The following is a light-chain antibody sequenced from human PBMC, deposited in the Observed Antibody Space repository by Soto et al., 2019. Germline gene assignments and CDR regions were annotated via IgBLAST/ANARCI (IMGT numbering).Light chain of an antibody. CDR3: SSYAGSNLVV. Sequence: QSVLTQPPSASGSPGQSVTISCTGTSSDVGGYNYVSWYQHHPGKAPKLMIYEVNKRPSGVPDRFSGSKSGNTASLTVSGLQAEDEADYYCSSYAGSNLVVFGGGTKVTVL. CDR1: SSDVGGYNY. CDR2: EVN. V-gene: IGLV2-8*01. J-gene: IGLJ2*01.